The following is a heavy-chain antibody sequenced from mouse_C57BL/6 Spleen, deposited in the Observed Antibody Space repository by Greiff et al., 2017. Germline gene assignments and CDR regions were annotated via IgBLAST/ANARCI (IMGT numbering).Heavy chain of an antibody. V-gene: IGHV14-4*01. CDR3: TTSWEWFAY. D-gene: IGHD4-1*01. Sequence: EVKVVESGAELVRPGASVKLSCTASGFNIKDDYMHWVKQRPEQGLEWIGWIDPENGDTEYASKFQGKATITADTSSNTAYLQLSSLTSEDTAVYYCTTSWEWFAYWGQGTLVTVSA. CDR1: GFNIKDDY. CDR2: IDPENGDT. J-gene: IGHJ3*01.